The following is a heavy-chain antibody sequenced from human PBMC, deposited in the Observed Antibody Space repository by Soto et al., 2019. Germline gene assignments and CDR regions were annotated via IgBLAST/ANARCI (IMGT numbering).Heavy chain of an antibody. CDR1: GFTFSNAW. CDR3: VRGVTYYYCMDV. D-gene: IGHD3-10*01. V-gene: IGHV3-15*07. J-gene: IGHJ6*02. CDR2: IKSKTYGGTT. Sequence: EVQLVESGGGLVKPGGSLRLSCAASGFTFSNAWMNWVRQAPGKGLEWVGRIKSKTYGGTTDYAAPVKGRFTISRDDSKNTLYLQMDSVKTEATAVYYCVRGVTYYYCMDVWGQGTTVTVSS.